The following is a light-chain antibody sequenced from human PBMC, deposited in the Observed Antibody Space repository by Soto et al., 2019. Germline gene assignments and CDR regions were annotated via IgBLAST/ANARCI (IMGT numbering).Light chain of an antibody. CDR3: QQYGSSPLT. Sequence: EIVLTQSPGTLSLSPGERATLFCWASQSVSTSYLAWYQQKPGQAPRLLIYGASSRATGIPDRFSGSGSGTDFTLTISRLEPEDFAVYYCQQYGSSPLTFGGGTKVEIK. CDR2: GAS. V-gene: IGKV3-20*01. CDR1: QSVSTSY. J-gene: IGKJ4*01.